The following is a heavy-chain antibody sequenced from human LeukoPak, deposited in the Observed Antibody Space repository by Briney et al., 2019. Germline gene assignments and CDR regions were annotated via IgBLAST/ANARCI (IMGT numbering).Heavy chain of an antibody. CDR2: IIPIFWTA. CDR1: GGTFSSYA. V-gene: IGHV1-69*05. CDR3: ARGGYSSPPFDY. D-gene: IGHD6-13*01. J-gene: IGHJ4*02. Sequence: SVKVSCKASGGTFSSYAISWVRQAPGQGLEGMGGIIPIFWTANYPQKFQGRSTSPTDESTSTAYMELRRLRSEDTAVYYCARGGYSSPPFDYWGQGTLVTVSS.